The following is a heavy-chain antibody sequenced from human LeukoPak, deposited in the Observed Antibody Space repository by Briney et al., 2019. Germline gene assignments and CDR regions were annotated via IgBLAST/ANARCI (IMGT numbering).Heavy chain of an antibody. Sequence: SETLSLTCAVYGGSFSGYYWSWIRQPPGKGLEWIGEINHSGSTNYNPSLKSRVTISVDTSKNQFSLKLSSVTAADTAVYYCARGRYYYGSGRFLAFDIWGQGTMVTVSS. CDR3: ARGRYYYGSGRFLAFDI. CDR2: INHSGST. J-gene: IGHJ3*02. CDR1: GGSFSGYY. V-gene: IGHV4-34*01. D-gene: IGHD3-10*01.